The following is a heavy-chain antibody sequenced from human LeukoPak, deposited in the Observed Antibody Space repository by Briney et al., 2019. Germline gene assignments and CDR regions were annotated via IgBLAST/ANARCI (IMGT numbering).Heavy chain of an antibody. Sequence: TGGSLRLSCAASGLTFSSYWMSWVRQAPGKGLEWVANIKQDGSEKYYVDSVKGRFTISRDNANNSLYLQMNSLRGEDTALYYCARGFRGANWFDPWGQGTLVTVSS. D-gene: IGHD3-10*01. CDR2: IKQDGSEK. V-gene: IGHV3-7*04. J-gene: IGHJ5*02. CDR3: ARGFRGANWFDP. CDR1: GLTFSSYW.